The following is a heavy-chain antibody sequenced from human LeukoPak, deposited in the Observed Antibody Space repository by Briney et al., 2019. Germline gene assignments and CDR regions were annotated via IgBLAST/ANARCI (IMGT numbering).Heavy chain of an antibody. CDR1: GYTFTAYY. Sequence: ASVKVSFKASGYTFTAYYMHWVRQAPGQGLEWMGWINPNSGGTNYAQKFQGRVTMTRDTSISTAYMELSRLRSDDTAVYYCARGYYDSSGYYHAPYYYYYGMDVWGQGTTVTVSS. CDR3: ARGYYDSSGYYHAPYYYYYGMDV. V-gene: IGHV1-2*02. D-gene: IGHD3-22*01. J-gene: IGHJ6*02. CDR2: INPNSGGT.